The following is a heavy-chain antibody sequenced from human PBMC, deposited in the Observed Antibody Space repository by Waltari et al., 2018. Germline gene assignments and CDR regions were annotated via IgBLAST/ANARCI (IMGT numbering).Heavy chain of an antibody. CDR1: GFSLSTSGVG. CDR3: AHRRGSSGYYLYYFDY. Sequence: QITLKESGPTLVKPTQTLTLTCTFSGFSLSTSGVGVDWIRQPPGKALEWLALIYWNDDKRYSPSLKSRLTITKDTSKNQVVLTMTNMDPVDTATYYCAHRRGSSGYYLYYFDYWGQGTLVTVSS. V-gene: IGHV2-5*01. J-gene: IGHJ4*02. CDR2: IYWNDDK. D-gene: IGHD3-22*01.